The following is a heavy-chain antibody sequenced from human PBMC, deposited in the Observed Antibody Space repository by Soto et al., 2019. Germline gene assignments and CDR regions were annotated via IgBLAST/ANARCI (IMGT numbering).Heavy chain of an antibody. J-gene: IGHJ4*02. D-gene: IGHD1-26*01. CDR2: ISYDGSNK. CDR1: GFTFSSYA. V-gene: IGHV3-30-3*01. CDR3: ARVGIVGATTGYFDY. Sequence: PGGSLRLSCAASGFTFSSYAMHWVRQAPGKGLEWVAVISYDGSNKYYADSAKGRFTISRDNSKNTLYLQMNSLRAEDTAVYYCARVGIVGATTGYFDYWGQGTLVTVSS.